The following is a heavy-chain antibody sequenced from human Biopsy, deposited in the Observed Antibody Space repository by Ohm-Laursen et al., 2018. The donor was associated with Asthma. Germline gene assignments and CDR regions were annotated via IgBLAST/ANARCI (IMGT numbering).Heavy chain of an antibody. CDR1: GGTFNTYV. J-gene: IGHJ4*02. CDR2: INSVFGTA. V-gene: IGHV1-69*13. CDR3: ARKAGSCISRTCYSLDF. Sequence: SVKVSCKPLGGTFNTYVIGWVRQAPGQGLEWMGGINSVFGTANYAQKFQDRVTITADDSTSTVYMELSSLRSEDTAVYYCARKAGSCISRTCYSLDFWGQGTLVTVSS. D-gene: IGHD2-2*01.